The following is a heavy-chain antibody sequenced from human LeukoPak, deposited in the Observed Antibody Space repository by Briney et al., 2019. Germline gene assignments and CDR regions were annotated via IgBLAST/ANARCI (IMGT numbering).Heavy chain of an antibody. CDR3: FVGPHPYDSGDWPPT. CDR1: GLTFTDNY. V-gene: IGHV3-66*01. J-gene: IGHJ5*02. D-gene: IGHD3-10*01. Sequence: GGSLRLSCEASGLTFTDNYMSWVRQPPGKGLEWVSVMYSGGSIFYADSVKGRFTISRDNSWNTVYLQMNALRSDDTAVYYCFVGPHPYDSGDWPPTWGQGTLVTVAS. CDR2: MYSGGSI.